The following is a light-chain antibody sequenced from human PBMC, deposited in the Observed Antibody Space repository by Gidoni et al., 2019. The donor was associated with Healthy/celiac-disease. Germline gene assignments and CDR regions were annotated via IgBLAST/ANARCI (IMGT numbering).Light chain of an antibody. CDR3: CSYAGSSTV. CDR2: EGS. CDR1: STDVGSYNR. Sequence: QSALTQPASVSWSPGQLITISCPGTSTDVGSYNRVSWYQQQPGQAPNLMIYEGSKRPSGVSNRFSGSKSGNTASLTISGLQAEDEADYYCCSYAGSSTVFGTGTKVTVL. V-gene: IGLV2-23*03. J-gene: IGLJ1*01.